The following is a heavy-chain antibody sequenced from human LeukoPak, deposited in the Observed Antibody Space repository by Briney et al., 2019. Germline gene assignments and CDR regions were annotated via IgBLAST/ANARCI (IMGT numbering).Heavy chain of an antibody. D-gene: IGHD6-19*01. CDR1: GFTFSSYA. Sequence: GASLRLSCAASGFTFSSYAMSWARQAPGKGLEWVSAISGSGGSTYYADSVKGRFTISRDNSKNTLYLQMNSLRAEDTAVYYCAKRGGYSSGWYYFDYWGQGTLVTVSS. V-gene: IGHV3-23*01. CDR3: AKRGGYSSGWYYFDY. J-gene: IGHJ4*02. CDR2: ISGSGGST.